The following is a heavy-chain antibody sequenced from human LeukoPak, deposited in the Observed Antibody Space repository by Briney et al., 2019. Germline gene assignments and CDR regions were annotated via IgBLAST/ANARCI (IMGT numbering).Heavy chain of an antibody. Sequence: GGSLRLSCAASGFALSSYSMNWVRQAPGKGLEWVSSISSSSSYIYYADSVKGRFTISRDNAKNSLYLQMNSLRVEDTAVYYCAKTYDYGDAFGGQGTLVSVSS. CDR1: GFALSSYS. V-gene: IGHV3-21*01. D-gene: IGHD4-17*01. CDR3: AKTYDYGDAF. CDR2: ISSSSSYI. J-gene: IGHJ4*02.